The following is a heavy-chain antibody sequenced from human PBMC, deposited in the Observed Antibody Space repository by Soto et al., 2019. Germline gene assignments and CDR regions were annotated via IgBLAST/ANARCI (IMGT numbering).Heavy chain of an antibody. CDR2: VSGYNGET. D-gene: IGHD6-19*01. J-gene: IGHJ6*02. V-gene: IGHV1-18*01. CDR3: AREGLGIYYYNGMDV. Sequence: QVQLVQSGAEVKKPGASVKVSCKASGYTFTKFGISWVRQAPGQGLEWMGWVSGYNGETSYAQSLQGRVTMTTDTTPTPAHMELRSLRSDDTAVLYWAREGLGIYYYNGMDVWGQGTTVTVSS. CDR1: GYTFTKFG.